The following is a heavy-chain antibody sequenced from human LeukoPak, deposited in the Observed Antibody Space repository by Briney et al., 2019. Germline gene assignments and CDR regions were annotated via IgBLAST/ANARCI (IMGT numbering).Heavy chain of an antibody. V-gene: IGHV4-31*03. CDR3: AAAAAGFNYYDSSGYPEGFDY. D-gene: IGHD3-22*01. Sequence: SETLSLTCTVYGGSISSGVYYWNWIRQHPGKGLEWIGYIYYSGSTYYNPSLKSRVTISVDTSKNQFSLKLSSVTAADTAVYYCAAAAAGFNYYDSSGYPEGFDYWGQGTLVTVSS. CDR2: IYYSGST. J-gene: IGHJ4*02. CDR1: GGSISSGVYY.